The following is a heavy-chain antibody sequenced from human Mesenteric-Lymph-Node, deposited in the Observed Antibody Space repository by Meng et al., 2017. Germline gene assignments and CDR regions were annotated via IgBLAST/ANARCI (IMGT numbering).Heavy chain of an antibody. CDR1: GYTFTTIG. J-gene: IGHJ4*02. Sequence: ASVKVSCKASGYTFTTIGITWVRQAPGQGREWMGWITPYNGDTHYSQNFQGRLTMTSDTSTSTAYMELGSLGSDDTAVYYCARSWFGDIDYWGQGTLVTVSS. CDR3: ARSWFGDIDY. CDR2: ITPYNGDT. D-gene: IGHD3-10*01. V-gene: IGHV1-18*01.